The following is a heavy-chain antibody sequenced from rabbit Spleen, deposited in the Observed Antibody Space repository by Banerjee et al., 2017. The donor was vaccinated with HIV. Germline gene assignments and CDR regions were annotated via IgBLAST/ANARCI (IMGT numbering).Heavy chain of an antibody. CDR1: GFAFTTYY. Sequence: QEQLVESGGGLVQPGGSLTLSCKASGFAFTTYYMSWVRQAPGKGLEWIGSIDPVFGIANYASWVNGRFTISSHNAQNTVLLQMTSLTVADTATYFCARDTSTSFSTYGMDLWGQGTLVTVS. J-gene: IGHJ6*01. V-gene: IGHV1S47*01. CDR3: ARDTSTSFSTYGMDL. CDR2: IDPVFGIA. D-gene: IGHD1-1*01.